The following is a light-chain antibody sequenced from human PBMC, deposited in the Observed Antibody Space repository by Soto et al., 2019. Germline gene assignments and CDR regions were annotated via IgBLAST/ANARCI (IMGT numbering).Light chain of an antibody. CDR3: QCYDTSLRGYV. CDR1: SSNSGAGYD. CDR2: DNS. Sequence: QSVLTQPPSVSGAPGQRVTISYTGSSSNSGAGYDVHWYQQLPGTAPKLLIYDNSNRPSGVPDRFSGSKSGTSASLAITGLQAEDEADYYCQCYDTSLRGYVFGTGTKVTVL. V-gene: IGLV1-40*01. J-gene: IGLJ1*01.